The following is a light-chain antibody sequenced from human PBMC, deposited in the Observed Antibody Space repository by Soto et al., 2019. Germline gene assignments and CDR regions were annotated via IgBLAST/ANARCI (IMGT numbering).Light chain of an antibody. V-gene: IGKV3-20*01. CDR1: ESVTSTY. CDR2: GAS. Sequence: EIVLTQSPGALSLFPGERATLSCRTSESVTSTYLAWYQQKPGQPPRLLIYGASNRATGIPDRFSGSGSGTDFTLTISRLEPEDFAGYYCQLFGSSTRYTFGRGTKLEIK. CDR3: QLFGSSTRYT. J-gene: IGKJ2*01.